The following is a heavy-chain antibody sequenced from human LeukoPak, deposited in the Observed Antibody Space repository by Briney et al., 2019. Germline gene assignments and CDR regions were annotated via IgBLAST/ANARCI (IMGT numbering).Heavy chain of an antibody. CDR1: GGSFSGYY. CDR3: ARGHSSPVLGY. CDR2: INHSGST. J-gene: IGHJ4*02. Sequence: SETLPLTCVVYGGSFSGYYWSWIRQPPGKGLEWIGEINHSGSTNYNPSLKSRVTISVDTSKNQFSLKLSSVTAADTAVYYCARGHSSPVLGYWGQGTLVTVSS. V-gene: IGHV4-34*01. D-gene: IGHD6-19*01.